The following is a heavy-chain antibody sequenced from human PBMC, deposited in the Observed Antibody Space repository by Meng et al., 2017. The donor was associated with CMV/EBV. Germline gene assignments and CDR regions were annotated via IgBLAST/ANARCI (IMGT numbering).Heavy chain of an antibody. CDR3: ARAARKYYYYGMDV. CDR2: TDYRSKWYN. V-gene: IGHV6-1*01. J-gene: IGHJ6*02. CDR1: VSSNSAA. Sequence: VSSNSAAWNWIRQSPSRGLEWLGRTDYRSKWYNDYAVSVKSRITINPDTSKNQFSLQLNSVTPEDTAVYYCARAARKYYYYGMDVWGQGTTVTVSS. D-gene: IGHD6-6*01.